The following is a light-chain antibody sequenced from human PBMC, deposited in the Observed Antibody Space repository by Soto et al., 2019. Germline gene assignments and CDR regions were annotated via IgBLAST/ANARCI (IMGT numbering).Light chain of an antibody. J-gene: IGLJ1*01. V-gene: IGLV2-14*01. CDR1: DTDVGQDKS. Sequence: QSVLTQPASVSGSRGQSIIISCVGRDTDVGQDKSVSWYQQGPGQAPKLLIFEVTHRPSGVSKRFSGSRSGNTASLTISGLQPDDEGDYFCVSYTDTDTLVFGTGTKVTVL. CDR3: VSYTDTDTLV. CDR2: EVT.